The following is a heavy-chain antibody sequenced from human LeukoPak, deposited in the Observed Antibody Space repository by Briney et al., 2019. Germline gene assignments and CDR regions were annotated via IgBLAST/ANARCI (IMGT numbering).Heavy chain of an antibody. Sequence: ASVKVSCKASGYTFTSYGISWVRQAPGQGLEWMGWISAYNGNTNYAQKLQGRVTMTTDTSTSTAYMELRSLRSDDTAVYYCARDEYYYDSSGYAHLFDYWGQGTLVTVSS. CDR3: ARDEYYYDSSGYAHLFDY. J-gene: IGHJ4*02. CDR2: ISAYNGNT. V-gene: IGHV1-18*01. CDR1: GYTFTSYG. D-gene: IGHD3-22*01.